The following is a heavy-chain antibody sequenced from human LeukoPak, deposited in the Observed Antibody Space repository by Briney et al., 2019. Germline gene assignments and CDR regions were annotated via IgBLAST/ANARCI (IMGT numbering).Heavy chain of an antibody. CDR1: GDSISSTSYY. V-gene: IGHV4-39*01. CDR2: IYNSGTT. Sequence: TASETLSLTCTVSGDSISSTSYYWDWIRQPPGKGLEWIGNIYNSGTTYYNPSLKSRVTISVDTSKNQFSLKVSSVTAADTAVYYCASRVYGLGSFNYWGQGTLVTVSS. D-gene: IGHD3-10*01. J-gene: IGHJ4*01. CDR3: ASRVYGLGSFNY.